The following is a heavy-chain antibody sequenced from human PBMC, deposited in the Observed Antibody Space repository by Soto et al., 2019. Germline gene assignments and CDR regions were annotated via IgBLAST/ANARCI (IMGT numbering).Heavy chain of an antibody. CDR2: INPNSGGT. CDR3: ARVLGSSPDRGDNWFDP. Sequence: ASVKVAWKASGYTFTVYYMHWVRQAPGQGLEWMGWINPNSGGTNYAQKFQGWVTMTRDTSISTAYMELSRLRSDDTAVYYCARVLGSSPDRGDNWFDPWGQGTLVTVSS. J-gene: IGHJ5*02. D-gene: IGHD6-6*01. V-gene: IGHV1-2*04. CDR1: GYTFTVYY.